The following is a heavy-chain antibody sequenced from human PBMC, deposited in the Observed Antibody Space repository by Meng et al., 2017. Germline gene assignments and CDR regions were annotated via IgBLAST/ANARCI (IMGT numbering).Heavy chain of an antibody. CDR3: ARDRHARHYYDSSGLDY. D-gene: IGHD3-22*01. V-gene: IGHV3-64*01. J-gene: IGHJ4*02. CDR2: ISSNGGST. CDR1: GFTFSSYA. Sequence: GESLKISCAASGFTFSSYAMHWVRQAPGKGLEYVSAISSNGGSTYYANSVKGRFTISRDNSKNTLYLQMVSLRAEDTALYYCARDRHARHYYDSSGLDYWGQGTLVTVSS.